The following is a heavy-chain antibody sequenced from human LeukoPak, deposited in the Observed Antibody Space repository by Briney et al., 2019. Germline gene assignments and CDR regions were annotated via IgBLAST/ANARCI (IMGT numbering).Heavy chain of an antibody. Sequence: PGGSLRLSCAASGFTFSSYGMHWVRQAPGKGLEWVAVIWYDESNKYYAESVKGRFTISRDSSKNTLYLQMNSLRAEDTAVYYCARDGGIVATIHWYFDLWGRGTLVTVSS. CDR3: ARDGGIVATIHWYFDL. CDR1: GFTFSSYG. J-gene: IGHJ2*01. CDR2: IWYDESNK. V-gene: IGHV3-33*01. D-gene: IGHD5-12*01.